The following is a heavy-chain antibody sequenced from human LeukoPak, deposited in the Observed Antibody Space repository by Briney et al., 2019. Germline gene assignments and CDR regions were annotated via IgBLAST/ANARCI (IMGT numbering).Heavy chain of an antibody. CDR3: ARGQRLFDY. D-gene: IGHD6-25*01. CDR2: IYYSGST. Sequence: SETLSLSCTVSGGSISGYYWSWIRQPPGKGLEWIGYIYYSGSTSYNPSLKSRVTISVDTSKNQFSLKLSSVTAADTAVYYCARGQRLFDYWGQGTLVTVSS. V-gene: IGHV4-59*01. J-gene: IGHJ4*02. CDR1: GGSISGYY.